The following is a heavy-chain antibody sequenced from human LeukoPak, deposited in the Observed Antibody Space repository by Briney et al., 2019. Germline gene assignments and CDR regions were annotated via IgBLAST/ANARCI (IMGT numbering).Heavy chain of an antibody. Sequence: PGGSLRLSCAASGFTFSNYAMSWVRQAPGKGLEWVSYISSSSSTIYYADSVKGRFTISRDNAKNSLYLQMNSLRAEDTAVYYCARGAYYYEDWGQGTLVTVSS. CDR2: ISSSSSTI. CDR1: GFTFSNYA. D-gene: IGHD3-22*01. CDR3: ARGAYYYED. V-gene: IGHV3-48*04. J-gene: IGHJ4*02.